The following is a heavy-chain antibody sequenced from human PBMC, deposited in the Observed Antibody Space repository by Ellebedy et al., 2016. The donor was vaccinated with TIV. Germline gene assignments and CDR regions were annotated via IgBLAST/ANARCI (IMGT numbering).Heavy chain of an antibody. CDR1: GFSFSTYE. CDR2: ISDTSNTI. Sequence: GGSLRLSCAASGFSFSTYEMNWVRQAPGKGLEWVSYISDTSNTIYYADSVKGRFTISRDNAKESLYLQMNSLRADDTAVYYCAKDLAVPPPANGYLDFWGQGTLVTVSS. D-gene: IGHD2-2*01. V-gene: IGHV3-48*03. CDR3: AKDLAVPPPANGYLDF. J-gene: IGHJ4*02.